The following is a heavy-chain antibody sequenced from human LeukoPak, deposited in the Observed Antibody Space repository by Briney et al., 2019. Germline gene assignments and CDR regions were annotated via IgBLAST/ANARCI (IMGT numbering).Heavy chain of an antibody. CDR2: IYYSGST. CDR3: ARSLWRRSTWYQFDY. D-gene: IGHD6-13*01. V-gene: IGHV4-59*01. J-gene: IGHJ4*02. Sequence: SETLSLTCTVSGGSINSYYWSWIRQPPGKGLEWIGCIYYSGSTNYNPSLKSRVTISVDTSKSQFSLRLRSVTAADTAVYYCARSLWRRSTWYQFDYWGQGTLVTVSS. CDR1: GGSINSYY.